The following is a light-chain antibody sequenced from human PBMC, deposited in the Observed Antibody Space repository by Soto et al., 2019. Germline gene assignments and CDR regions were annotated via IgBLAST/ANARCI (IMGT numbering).Light chain of an antibody. CDR2: LDSDGSH. J-gene: IGLJ3*02. CDR1: SGHSSYT. Sequence: QLVLTQSPSASASLGASVKLTCTLSSGHSSYTITWHQQQPDKGPRYLMSLDSDGSHYKGDGIPDRFSGSSSGAERYLTISSLQSGDEADYYCQTWATGPDWVFGGGTKLTVL. V-gene: IGLV4-69*01. CDR3: QTWATGPDWV.